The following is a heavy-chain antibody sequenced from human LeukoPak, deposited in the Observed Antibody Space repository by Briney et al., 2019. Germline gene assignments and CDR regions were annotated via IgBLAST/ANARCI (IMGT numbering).Heavy chain of an antibody. J-gene: IGHJ4*02. CDR1: GYTFSSYA. V-gene: IGHV3-23*01. D-gene: IGHD2-2*01. Sequence: PGGSLRLSCADSGYTFSSYAMSWVRQAPGKGLEWVSAISGSGGSTYYADSVKGRFTISRDNSENTLYLQMNSLRAEDTAVYYCAKGDVVVPAAARRYYFDYWGQGTLVTVSS. CDR2: ISGSGGST. CDR3: AKGDVVVPAAARRYYFDY.